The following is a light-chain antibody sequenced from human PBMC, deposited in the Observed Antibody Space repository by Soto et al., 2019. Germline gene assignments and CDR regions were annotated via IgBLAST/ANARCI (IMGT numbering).Light chain of an antibody. CDR1: QGIGNS. Sequence: DIQLTQSPSFLSASLGDSVTITCRASQGIGNSLAWYQQQPGKAPKLLMYAPSTLQSGVPSRFSGSGSGAEFTLTINRLQAEDSATYSCLLVKSYPWTFGQGTKVEI. V-gene: IGKV1-9*01. CDR3: LLVKSYPWT. J-gene: IGKJ1*01. CDR2: APS.